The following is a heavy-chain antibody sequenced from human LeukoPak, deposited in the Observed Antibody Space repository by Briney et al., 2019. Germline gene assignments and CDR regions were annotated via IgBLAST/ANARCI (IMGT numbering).Heavy chain of an antibody. CDR1: GGSISSGDYY. D-gene: IGHD3-10*01. CDR2: IYYSGST. J-gene: IGHJ3*02. CDR3: ARESGGENDAFDI. Sequence: SQTLSLTCTVSGGSISSGDYYWSWIRQPPGKGLEWIGYIYYSGSTYYNPSLKSRVTISVDTSKNQFSLKLSSVTAADTAVYYCARESGGENDAFDIWGQGTMVTVSS. V-gene: IGHV4-30-4*08.